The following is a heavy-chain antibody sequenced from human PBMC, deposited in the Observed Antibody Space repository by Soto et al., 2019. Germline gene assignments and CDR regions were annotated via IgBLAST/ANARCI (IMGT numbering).Heavy chain of an antibody. J-gene: IGHJ4*02. CDR1: GGSISSSSYY. CDR3: ARLLEGLHGDY. Sequence: SETLSLTCTVSGGSISSSSYYRCLIRQPPGKGQEWIGTIYYSRSTNYNPSLKSRVTISVDTSKNQFFLMLISVTAADPAVYYCARLLEGLHGDYWGQGTLVAVYS. V-gene: IGHV4-39*01. CDR2: IYYSRST.